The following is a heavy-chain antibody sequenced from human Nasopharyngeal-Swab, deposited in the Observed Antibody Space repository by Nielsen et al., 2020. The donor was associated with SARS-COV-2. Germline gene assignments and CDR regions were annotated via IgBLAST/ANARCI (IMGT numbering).Heavy chain of an antibody. Sequence: ASVKVSCKASGYTFTGYYMHWVRQAPGQGLEWMGWINPNSGGTNYAQKFQGRVTMTRDTSISTAYMELSRLRSDDTAVYYCPREVIAARPDFDYWGQGTLVTVSS. CDR3: PREVIAARPDFDY. CDR1: GYTFTGYY. D-gene: IGHD6-6*01. V-gene: IGHV1-2*02. J-gene: IGHJ4*02. CDR2: INPNSGGT.